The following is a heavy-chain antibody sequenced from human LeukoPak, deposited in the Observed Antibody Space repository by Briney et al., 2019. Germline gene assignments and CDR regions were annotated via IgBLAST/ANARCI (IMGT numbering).Heavy chain of an antibody. CDR1: GFTFSSYG. Sequence: GGSLRLSXAASGFTFSSYGMHWVRQTPGKGLEWVAFIRYDGSDKYYADSVKGRFTISRDNSKNTLHLQMNSLRPEDTAVYYCAKDFLIKMRTPGAFDLWGQGTMVTVSS. D-gene: IGHD2-2*01. J-gene: IGHJ3*01. CDR3: AKDFLIKMRTPGAFDL. V-gene: IGHV3-30*02. CDR2: IRYDGSDK.